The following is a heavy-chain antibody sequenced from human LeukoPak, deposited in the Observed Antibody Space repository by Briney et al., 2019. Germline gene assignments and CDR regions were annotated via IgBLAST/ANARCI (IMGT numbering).Heavy chain of an antibody. CDR1: GGSISSGSYY. Sequence: PSQTLSLTCTVSGGSISSGSYYWSWIRQPAGKGLEGIGRIYTSGSTNYNPSLKSRVTISVDTSKNQFSLKLSSVTAADTAVYYCARDGYYYDSSGYYYIGYFDYWGQGTLVTVSS. CDR3: ARDGYYYDSSGYYYIGYFDY. D-gene: IGHD3-22*01. J-gene: IGHJ4*02. V-gene: IGHV4-61*02. CDR2: IYTSGST.